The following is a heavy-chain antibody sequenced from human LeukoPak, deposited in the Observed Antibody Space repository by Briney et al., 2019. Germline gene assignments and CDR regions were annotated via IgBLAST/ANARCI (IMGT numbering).Heavy chain of an antibody. Sequence: ASVKVSCKASGYTFSDYYIYWVRQAPGQGLEWMGWIYCKDGATKYAEKFEGRVTMTRDTFIDTVYMELSGLTSDDTAVFYCARDGVSVMPEFDFWGQGTLVTVSS. V-gene: IGHV1-2*02. CDR3: ARDGVSVMPEFDF. J-gene: IGHJ4*02. CDR1: GYTFSDYY. D-gene: IGHD5/OR15-5a*01. CDR2: IYCKDGAT.